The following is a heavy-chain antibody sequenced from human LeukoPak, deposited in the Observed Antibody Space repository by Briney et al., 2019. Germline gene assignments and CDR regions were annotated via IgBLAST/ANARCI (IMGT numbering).Heavy chain of an antibody. CDR3: ARHSRTYYDFDY. CDR2: IYYSGST. V-gene: IGHV4-59*08. D-gene: IGHD1-26*01. CDR1: GASISSYY. J-gene: IGHJ4*02. Sequence: MPSETLSLTCTVSGASISSYYWSWIRQPPGKGLEWIGYIYYSGSTNYNPSLTSRVTISVDTSKNQFSLKLSSVTAEDTAVYYCARHSRTYYDFDYWGQGTLVTVSS.